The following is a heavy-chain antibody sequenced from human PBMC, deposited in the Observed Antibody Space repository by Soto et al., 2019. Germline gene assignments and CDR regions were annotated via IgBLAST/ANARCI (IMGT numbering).Heavy chain of an antibody. D-gene: IGHD3-10*01. CDR2: IYYSGST. J-gene: IGHJ5*02. V-gene: IGHV4-61*01. Sequence: SETLSLTCTVSGVSVSSGSYYWSWIRQPPGKGLEWIGYIYYSGSTNYNPSLKSRVTISVDTSKNQFSLNLNSVTAADTAVYYCARGGASVRGVLNWFDPWGQGTLVTVSS. CDR1: GVSVSSGSYY. CDR3: ARGGASVRGVLNWFDP.